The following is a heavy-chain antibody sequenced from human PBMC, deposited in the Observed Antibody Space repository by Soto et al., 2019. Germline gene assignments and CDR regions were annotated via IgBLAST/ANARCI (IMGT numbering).Heavy chain of an antibody. Sequence: QVQLVQSGAEVKKPGASVKVSCKASGFTFTSYAISWVRQAPGQGLEWMGWISAYNGGTNYAQNFRGRVTMTTDATTSTTYMELRSLRYDDTAMSYCARDLTGWAPAGVDHWGQGTQVTVSS. CDR2: ISAYNGGT. D-gene: IGHD3-9*01. V-gene: IGHV1-18*01. CDR1: GFTFTSYA. J-gene: IGHJ4*02. CDR3: ARDLTGWAPAGVDH.